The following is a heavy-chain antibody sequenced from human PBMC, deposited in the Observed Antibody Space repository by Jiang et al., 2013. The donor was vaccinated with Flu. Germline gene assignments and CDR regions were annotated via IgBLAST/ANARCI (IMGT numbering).Heavy chain of an antibody. CDR1: GYNFTTYY. CDR3: ARDTPFHGMDV. V-gene: IGHV1-46*01. D-gene: IGHD2/OR15-2a*01. CDR2: INPSIGST. J-gene: IGHJ6*02. Sequence: GAEVKKPGASVKVSCKASGYNFTTYYIHWVRQAPGQGLEWMGIINPSIGSTRYAQKFQGRVTLTRDTSTNTIYMEVGRLRSDDTAVYYCARDTPFHGMDVWGQGTTVTVSS.